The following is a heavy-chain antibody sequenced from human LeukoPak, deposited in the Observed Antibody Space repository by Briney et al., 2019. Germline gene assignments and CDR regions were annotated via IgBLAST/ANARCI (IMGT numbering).Heavy chain of an antibody. CDR1: GGSISSNAYY. J-gene: IGHJ4*02. CDR3: ARHTDYGDFW. CDR2: IYYSGTT. Sequence: SETLSLTCTVSGGSISSNAYYWGWIRQPPGKGLEWIGSIYYSGTTYYNPSLNSGVTISVDTSKNQFSLRLSSVTAADTALYYCARHTDYGDFWWGQGALVTVSS. V-gene: IGHV4-39*01. D-gene: IGHD4-17*01.